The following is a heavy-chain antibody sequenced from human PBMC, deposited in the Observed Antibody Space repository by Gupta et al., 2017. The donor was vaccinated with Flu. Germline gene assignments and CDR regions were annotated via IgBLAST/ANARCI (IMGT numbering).Heavy chain of an antibody. CDR1: GFTFSNYY. J-gene: IGHJ6*02. CDR3: ARGHYGLDV. CDR2: INTGGTSI. V-gene: IGHV3-11*01. Sequence: SGFTFSNYYMSWIRQAPGKGPEWVSFINTGGTSIYYADSVKGRFTISRDNAKKSLFLQMNSLRAEDTAVYYCARGHYGLDVWGQGTTVTVSS.